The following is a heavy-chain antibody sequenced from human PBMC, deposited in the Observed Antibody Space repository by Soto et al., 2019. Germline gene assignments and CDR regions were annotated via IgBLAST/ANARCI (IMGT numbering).Heavy chain of an antibody. V-gene: IGHV3-30*03. CDR1: GFTLSAYG. D-gene: IGHD2-2*01. CDR2: SSYDGTEK. CDR3: ARGYYGALALGPAAPPRYGLDV. Sequence: QVQLVESGGGAVQPGRSLRLSCVASGFTLSAYGMHWVRQAPGKGLEWVAVSSYDGTEKYYADSVKGRFTISRDNSKNTLFLQLNSLRLEDTAVFYCARGYYGALALGPAAPPRYGLDVWGQGTTVIVSS. J-gene: IGHJ6*02.